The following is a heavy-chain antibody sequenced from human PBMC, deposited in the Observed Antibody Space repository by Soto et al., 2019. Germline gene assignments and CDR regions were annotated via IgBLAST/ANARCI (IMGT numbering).Heavy chain of an antibody. CDR2: MNPSSGRT. CDR1: GYSFTNYD. Sequence: QVQLVQSGAEVKKPGASVKVSCKASGYSFTNYDINWVRQATGEGLECLGWMNPSSGRTGYAQKFQGRVTMTRDNYINTAYMELSSLTSEDTAMYYCTRTMVRGQPHMDVWGQGTTVTVSS. D-gene: IGHD3-10*01. V-gene: IGHV1-8*01. CDR3: TRTMVRGQPHMDV. J-gene: IGHJ6*02.